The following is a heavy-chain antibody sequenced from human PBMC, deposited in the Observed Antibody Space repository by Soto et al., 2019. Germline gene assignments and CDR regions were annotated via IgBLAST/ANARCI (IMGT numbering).Heavy chain of an antibody. V-gene: IGHV3-30*18. CDR1: GFTFRNYG. D-gene: IGHD6-13*01. Sequence: PGGSLRLSCAASGFTFRNYGMHWVRQAPGKGLEWVALISYDVSTKLYADSFKGRFAISRDYPQNSLSLQMDSLRPEGTAVYFCAKDFDGFTVTGYSYGMDVWGQGTTVTVSS. J-gene: IGHJ6*02. CDR3: AKDFDGFTVTGYSYGMDV. CDR2: ISYDVSTK.